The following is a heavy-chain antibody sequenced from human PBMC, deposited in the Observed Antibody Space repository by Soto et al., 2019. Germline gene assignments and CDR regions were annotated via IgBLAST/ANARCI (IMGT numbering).Heavy chain of an antibody. CDR1: GFTFSSYA. CDR3: ARGLVLRFLEWLYFDY. J-gene: IGHJ4*02. D-gene: IGHD3-3*01. Sequence: EVQLLESGGGLVQPGGSLRLSCAASGFTFSSYAMSWVRQAPGKGLEWVSAISGSGGSTYYADSVKGRFTISRDNSKNTMYRQINSLRAEDTAVYYCARGLVLRFLEWLYFDYWGQGTLVTVSS. CDR2: ISGSGGST. V-gene: IGHV3-23*01.